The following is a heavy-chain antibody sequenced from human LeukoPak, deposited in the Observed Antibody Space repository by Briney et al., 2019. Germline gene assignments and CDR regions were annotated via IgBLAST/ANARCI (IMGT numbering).Heavy chain of an antibody. CDR3: ARGYGSGSIFDY. D-gene: IGHD3-10*01. CDR1: GFIFSPYA. Sequence: GGSLRLSCAASGFIFSPYAMSWVRQAPGKGLEWVAGIAGGDDRFYADSVKGRFSISRDNSKNTVDLQMNSLRVEDTAVYYCARGYGSGSIFDYWGQGTLVTVSS. CDR2: IAGGDDR. V-gene: IGHV3-23*01. J-gene: IGHJ4*02.